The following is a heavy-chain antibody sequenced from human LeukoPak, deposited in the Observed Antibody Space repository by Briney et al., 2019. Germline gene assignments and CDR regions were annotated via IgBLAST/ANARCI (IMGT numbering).Heavy chain of an antibody. D-gene: IGHD1-26*01. J-gene: IGHJ4*02. Sequence: PSETLSLTCTVYGGSFSGYYWSWIRQPPGKGLEWIGLLYPSGSTNYNPSLKSRVTISVDTPRTQFSLKLSSMTAADTAVYYCAGGHYPLEYWGQGTLVTVSS. CDR1: GGSFSGYY. V-gene: IGHV4-59*01. CDR3: AGGHYPLEY. CDR2: LYPSGST.